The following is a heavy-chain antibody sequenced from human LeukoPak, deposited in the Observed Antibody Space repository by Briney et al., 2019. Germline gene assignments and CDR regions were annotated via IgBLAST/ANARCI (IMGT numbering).Heavy chain of an antibody. Sequence: ASVKVSCKASGYTFTGYYMHWVRQAPGQGLEWMGWINPNSGGTNYAQKFQGRVTMTRDTSISTAYMELSRLRSDDTAVYYCARDFDCSSTSCYNWFDPWGQGTLVAVSS. CDR3: ARDFDCSSTSCYNWFDP. CDR1: GYTFTGYY. D-gene: IGHD2-2*01. CDR2: INPNSGGT. V-gene: IGHV1-2*02. J-gene: IGHJ5*02.